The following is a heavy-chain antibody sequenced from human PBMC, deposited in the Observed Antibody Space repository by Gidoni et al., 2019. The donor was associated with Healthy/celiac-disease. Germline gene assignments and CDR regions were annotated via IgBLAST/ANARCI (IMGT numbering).Heavy chain of an antibody. CDR1: GFTFDDYT. V-gene: IGHV3-43*01. CDR2: ISWDGGST. D-gene: IGHD3-3*01. J-gene: IGHJ6*02. CDR3: AKDITPTYDFWSGYYEKYGMDV. Sequence: EVQLVESGGVVVQPGGSLRLSCAASGFTFDDYTMHWVRQAPGKGLEWVSLISWDGGSTYYADSVKGRFTISRDNSKNSLDLQMNSLRTEDTALYYCAKDITPTYDFWSGYYEKYGMDVWGQGTTVTVSS.